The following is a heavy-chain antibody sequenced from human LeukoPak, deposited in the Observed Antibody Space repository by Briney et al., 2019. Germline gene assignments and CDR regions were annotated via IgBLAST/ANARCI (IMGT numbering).Heavy chain of an antibody. V-gene: IGHV4-39*07. CDR1: GGSISSSSYY. CDR2: IYYSGST. CDR3: ARVILNPTYYYYYMDV. J-gene: IGHJ6*03. Sequence: SETLSLTCTVSGGSISSSSYYWGWIRQPPGKGLEWIGSIYYSGSTYYNPSLKSRVTISVDTSKYQFSLKLSSVTAADTAVYYCARVILNPTYYYYYMDVWGKGTTVTVSS.